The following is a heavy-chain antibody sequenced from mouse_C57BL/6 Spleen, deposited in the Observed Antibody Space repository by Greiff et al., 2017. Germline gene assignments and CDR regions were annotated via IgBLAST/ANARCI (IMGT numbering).Heavy chain of an antibody. V-gene: IGHV3-6*01. CDR2: ISYDGSN. J-gene: IGHJ2*01. CDR3: ARGPYDYDGGYYFDY. D-gene: IGHD2-4*01. CDR1: GYSITSGYY. Sequence: EVKLLESGPGLVKPSQSLSLTCSVTGYSITSGYYWNWIRQFPGNKLEWMGYISYDGSNNYNPSLKNRISITRDTSKNQFFLKLNSVTTEDTATYYCARGPYDYDGGYYFDYWGQGTTLTVSS.